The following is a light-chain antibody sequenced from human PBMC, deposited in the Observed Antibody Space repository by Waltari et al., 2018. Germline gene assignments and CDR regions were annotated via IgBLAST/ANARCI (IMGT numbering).Light chain of an antibody. CDR2: VNSVGSH. CDR1: SGHSTNV. Sequence: QLVLTQSPSASASLGASVKLTCTLSSGHSTNVIAWLQKRPEKGPRFVMKVNSVGSHSKGDEIPDRFSGSSSGAERYLTISSLQSEDEADYYCQTGGHGTWVFGGGTKLTVL. J-gene: IGLJ3*02. V-gene: IGLV4-69*01. CDR3: QTGGHGTWV.